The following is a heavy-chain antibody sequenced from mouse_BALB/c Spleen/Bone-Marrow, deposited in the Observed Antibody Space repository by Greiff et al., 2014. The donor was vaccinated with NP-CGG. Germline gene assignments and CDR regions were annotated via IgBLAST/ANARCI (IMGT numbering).Heavy chain of an antibody. CDR2: IYPGDGDT. CDR3: ARSGLPAY. J-gene: IGHJ3*01. V-gene: IGHV1-87*01. D-gene: IGHD3-3*01. Sequence: VQRVESGAELARPGASVKLSRKASGYTFTSYWMQWVKQRPGQGLEWIGAIYPGDGDTRYTQKFKGKATLTADKSSSTAYMQLSSLASEDSAVYYCARSGLPAYWGQGTLVTVSA. CDR1: GYTFTSYW.